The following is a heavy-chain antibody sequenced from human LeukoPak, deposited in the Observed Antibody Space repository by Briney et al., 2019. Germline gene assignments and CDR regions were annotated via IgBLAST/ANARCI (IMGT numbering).Heavy chain of an antibody. J-gene: IGHJ4*02. D-gene: IGHD1-1*01. Sequence: SETLSLTCTVSGASISTSTYYWGCIRQPPGKGLEWIGSIHYSGTTYYNPSLQSRVTISVDTSKNQFSLRLSSVTASDTAAHFCALETILAGGLELDYWGQGNLVTVSS. CDR2: IHYSGTT. CDR1: GASISTSTYY. V-gene: IGHV4-39*01. CDR3: ALETILAGGLELDY.